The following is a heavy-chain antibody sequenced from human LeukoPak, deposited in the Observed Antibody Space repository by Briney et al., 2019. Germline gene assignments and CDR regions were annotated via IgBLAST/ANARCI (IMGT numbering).Heavy chain of an antibody. V-gene: IGHV3-48*01. D-gene: IGHD2-8*02. J-gene: IGHJ5*02. CDR1: GFTFSSYS. Sequence: GGSLRLSCAASGFTFSSYSMNWVRQAPGKGLEWVSYISSSSSTIYYADSVKGRFTISRDNAKNSLYLQMNSLRAEDTAVYYCARRPPAGGTDWFDPWGQGTLVTVSS. CDR2: ISSSSSTI. CDR3: ARRPPAGGTDWFDP.